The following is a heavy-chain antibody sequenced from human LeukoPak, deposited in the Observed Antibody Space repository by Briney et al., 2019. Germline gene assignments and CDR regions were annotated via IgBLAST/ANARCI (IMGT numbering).Heavy chain of an antibody. CDR3: ARDLGIAAAGKGPHWFDP. V-gene: IGHV4-59*12. Sequence: SETLSLTCTVSGGSISNYYWSWIRQPPGKGLEWIGYVYSNGNTNYNPSLKSRVTMSVDTSKNQFSLKLSSVTAADTAVYYCARDLGIAAAGKGPHWFDPWGQGTLVTVSS. CDR1: GGSISNYY. CDR2: VYSNGNT. J-gene: IGHJ5*02. D-gene: IGHD6-13*01.